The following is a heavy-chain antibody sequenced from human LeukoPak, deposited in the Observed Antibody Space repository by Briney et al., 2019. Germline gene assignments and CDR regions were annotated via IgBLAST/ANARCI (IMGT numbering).Heavy chain of an antibody. CDR1: GFTFSSYA. J-gene: IGHJ4*02. Sequence: PGGSLRLSCAASGFTFSSYAMSWVRQAPGKGLEWVSAISGSGHSTYYADSVKGRFTISRDNSKNTVYLQMNSLRDEDTAVYYCANSGYDLIPPHFDYWGQGILVTVSS. CDR2: ISGSGHST. CDR3: ANSGYDLIPPHFDY. V-gene: IGHV3-23*01. D-gene: IGHD5-12*01.